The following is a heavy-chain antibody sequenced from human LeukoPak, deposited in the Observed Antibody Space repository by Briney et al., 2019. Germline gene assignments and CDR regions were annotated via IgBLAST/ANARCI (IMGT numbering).Heavy chain of an antibody. J-gene: IGHJ4*02. CDR2: IYYSGST. V-gene: IGHV4-59*01. D-gene: IGHD3-22*01. Sequence: PSETLSLTCTVSGGSISSYYWSWIRQPPGKGLEWIGYIYYSGSTNYNPSLKSRVTISVDTSKNQFSLKLSSVTAADTAVYYCARGVLSYYDSSGYYSQVWFDYWGQGTLVTVSS. CDR1: GGSISSYY. CDR3: ARGVLSYYDSSGYYSQVWFDY.